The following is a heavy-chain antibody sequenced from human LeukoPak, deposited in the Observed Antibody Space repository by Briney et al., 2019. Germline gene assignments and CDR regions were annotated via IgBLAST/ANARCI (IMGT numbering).Heavy chain of an antibody. V-gene: IGHV3-30-3*01. CDR1: GFTFSSYA. CDR3: ARVLSHNWNDVGAFDI. CDR2: ISYDGSNK. Sequence: GGSLRLSCAASGFTFSSYAMHWVRQAPGKGLEWVAVISYDGSNKYYADSVKGRFTISRDNSKNTLYLQMNSLRAEDTPVYYCARVLSHNWNDVGAFDIWGQGTMVTVSS. J-gene: IGHJ3*02. D-gene: IGHD1-20*01.